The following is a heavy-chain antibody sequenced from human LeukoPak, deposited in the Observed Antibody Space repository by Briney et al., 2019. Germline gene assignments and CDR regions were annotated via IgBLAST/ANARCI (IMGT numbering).Heavy chain of an antibody. CDR2: ISAYNGNT. CDR1: GYTFTSYG. V-gene: IGHV1-18*01. D-gene: IGHD1-26*01. CDR3: ARDGQTFRSASYSDPFDY. Sequence: ASVKVSCKASGYTFTSYGISWVRQARGQGLEWMGWISAYNGNTNYAQKLQGRVTMTTDTSTSTAYMELRSLRSDDTAVYYCARDGQTFRSASYSDPFDYWGQGTLVTVSS. J-gene: IGHJ4*02.